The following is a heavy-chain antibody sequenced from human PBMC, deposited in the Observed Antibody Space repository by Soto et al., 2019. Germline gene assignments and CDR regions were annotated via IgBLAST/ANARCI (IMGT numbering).Heavy chain of an antibody. V-gene: IGHV3-23*01. CDR1: GLTFSNYA. CDR2: ISGSAEST. D-gene: IGHD4-17*01. Sequence: EVQVLESGGGLVQPGGSLRLSCAASGLTFSNYAMSWVRQAPGKGLEWVSAISGSAESTYYADSVKGRFTISRDNSKNMRYLQMNSLRAEDTAVYFTWVTTYDMDVWGQGTTVTVSS. J-gene: IGHJ6*02. CDR3: WVTTYDMDV.